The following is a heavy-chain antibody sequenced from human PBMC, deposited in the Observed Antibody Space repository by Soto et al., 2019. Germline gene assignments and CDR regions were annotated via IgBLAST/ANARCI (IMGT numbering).Heavy chain of an antibody. CDR2: ISSSGSTI. CDR1: GFTFSSYE. CDR3: AGSTVTTSY. V-gene: IGHV3-48*03. Sequence: GGSLRLSCAASGFTFSSYEMNWVRQAPGKGLEWVSYISSSGSTIYYADSVKGRFTISRDNAKNSLYLQMNSLRAEDTAVYYCAGSTVTTSYWGQGTLVTVSS. J-gene: IGHJ4*02. D-gene: IGHD4-4*01.